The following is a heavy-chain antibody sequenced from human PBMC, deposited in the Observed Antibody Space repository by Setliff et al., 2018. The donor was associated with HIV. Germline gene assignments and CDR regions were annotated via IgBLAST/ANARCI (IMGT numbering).Heavy chain of an antibody. J-gene: IGHJ6*02. D-gene: IGHD6-19*01. CDR3: VKDSDSSGWYHYYGMDV. CDR2: ISVSGGRT. CDR1: GFTFSTYA. Sequence: PGGSLRLSCAASGFTFSTYAMSWFRQAPGKGLEWVSSISVSGGRTNHADSVQGRFTISRDNSRNTVYLDMNSLTAEDTAVYYCVKDSDSSGWYHYYGMDVWGQGTTVTVSS. V-gene: IGHV3-23*01.